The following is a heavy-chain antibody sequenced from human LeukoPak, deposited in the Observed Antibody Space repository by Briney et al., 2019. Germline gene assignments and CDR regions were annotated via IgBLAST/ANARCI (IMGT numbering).Heavy chain of an antibody. Sequence: GGSLRLSCAASGFTFSSYWMSWVRQAPGKGLEWVANIKQDGSEKYYVDSVKGRFTISRDNAKNSLYLQMNSLRAEDTAVYYCARDFNGYSSSRTLDYWGQGTLVTVPS. D-gene: IGHD6-13*01. CDR2: IKQDGSEK. CDR1: GFTFSSYW. V-gene: IGHV3-7*01. CDR3: ARDFNGYSSSRTLDY. J-gene: IGHJ4*02.